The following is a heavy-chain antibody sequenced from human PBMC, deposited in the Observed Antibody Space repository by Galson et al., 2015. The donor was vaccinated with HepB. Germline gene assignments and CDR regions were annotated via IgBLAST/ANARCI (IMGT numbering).Heavy chain of an antibody. Sequence: TLSLTCAVYGGSFSGYYWSWIRQPPGKGLEWIGEINHSGSTNYNPSLKSRVTISVDTSKNQFSLKLSSVTAADTAVYYCARIKYDFWDRWFDPWGQGTLVTVSS. CDR3: ARIKYDFWDRWFDP. J-gene: IGHJ5*02. V-gene: IGHV4-34*01. D-gene: IGHD3-3*01. CDR1: GGSFSGYY. CDR2: INHSGST.